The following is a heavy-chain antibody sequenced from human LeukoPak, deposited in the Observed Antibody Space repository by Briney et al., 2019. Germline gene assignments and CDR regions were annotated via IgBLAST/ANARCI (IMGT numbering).Heavy chain of an antibody. CDR1: GGSISSYY. CDR3: ARTMNNYVWGSYRLDWFDP. D-gene: IGHD3-16*02. J-gene: IGHJ5*02. CDR2: IYYSGST. Sequence: PSETLSLTCTVSGGSISSYYWSWIRQPPGKGLEWIGYIYYSGSTNYNPSLKSRVTISVDTSKNQFSLKLSSVTAADTAVYYCARTMNNYVWGSYRLDWFDPWGQGTLVTVSS. V-gene: IGHV4-59*01.